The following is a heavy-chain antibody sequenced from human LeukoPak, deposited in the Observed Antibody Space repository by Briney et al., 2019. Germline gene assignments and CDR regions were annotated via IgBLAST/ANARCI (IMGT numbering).Heavy chain of an antibody. CDR3: ARGVGMGYFDY. CDR2: ISGSSSYI. J-gene: IGHJ4*02. D-gene: IGHD1-26*01. V-gene: IGHV3-21*06. Sequence: GGSLRLSCAASGFTFSSYTMNWVRQAPGKGLEWVSSISGSSSYIYYADSVKGRFTISRDNGKNSLYLQMNSLRAEDTAVYYCARGVGMGYFDYWGQGTLVTVSS. CDR1: GFTFSSYT.